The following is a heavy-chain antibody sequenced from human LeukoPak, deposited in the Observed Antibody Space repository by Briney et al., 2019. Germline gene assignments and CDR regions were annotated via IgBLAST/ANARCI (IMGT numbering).Heavy chain of an antibody. CDR1: GYSISSAYY. J-gene: IGHJ4*02. CDR2: IYYSGST. CDR3: ARGRVVIGSDYFDY. V-gene: IGHV4-38-2*01. D-gene: IGHD3-3*01. Sequence: SETLSLTCAVSGYSISSAYYWGWIRQPPGRGLEWIGSIYYSGSTYFNPSLKSRVTISVDTSKNQFSLKLSSVTAADTAVYYCARGRVVIGSDYFDYWGQGTLVTVSS.